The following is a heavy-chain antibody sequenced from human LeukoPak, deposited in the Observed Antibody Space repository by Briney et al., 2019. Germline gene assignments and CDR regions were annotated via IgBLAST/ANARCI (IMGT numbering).Heavy chain of an antibody. J-gene: IGHJ4*02. Sequence: PGGSLRLSCAASGFTFSTYWMHWVRQAPGKGLVWVSRIKSDGSSTSYADSVKGRFTISRDNAKNTLYLQMNSLRAEDTAVYYCARSDYYDNWGQGTLVTVSS. V-gene: IGHV3-74*01. CDR2: IKSDGSST. CDR3: ARSDYYDN. CDR1: GFTFSTYW.